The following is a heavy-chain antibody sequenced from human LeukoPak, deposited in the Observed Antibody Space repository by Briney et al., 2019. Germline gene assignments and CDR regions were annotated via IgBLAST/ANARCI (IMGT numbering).Heavy chain of an antibody. CDR3: ARVHYHGSGSYLARGYYYMDV. CDR1: GYTFTTYG. D-gene: IGHD3-10*01. Sequence: GASVKVSCKASGYTFTTYGITWVRQAPGQGLEWMGWISAYNANTNYAQKLQGRVTMTTDTSTSTAYMELRSLRSDDTAVYYCARVHYHGSGSYLARGYYYMDVWGKGTTVTVSS. V-gene: IGHV1-18*01. CDR2: ISAYNANT. J-gene: IGHJ6*03.